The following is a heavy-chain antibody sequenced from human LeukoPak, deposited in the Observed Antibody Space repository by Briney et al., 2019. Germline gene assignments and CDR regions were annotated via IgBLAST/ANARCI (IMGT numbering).Heavy chain of an antibody. V-gene: IGHV3-48*04. J-gene: IGHJ4*02. Sequence: PGGSLRLSCAASGFTFSSYSMNWVRQAPGKGLEWVSYISSSSSTIYYADSVKGRFTISRDNAKNSLYLQMNSLRAEDTAVYYCAKPRYCSSTSCLAFDYWGQGTLVTVSS. CDR3: AKPRYCSSTSCLAFDY. D-gene: IGHD2-2*01. CDR2: ISSSSSTI. CDR1: GFTFSSYS.